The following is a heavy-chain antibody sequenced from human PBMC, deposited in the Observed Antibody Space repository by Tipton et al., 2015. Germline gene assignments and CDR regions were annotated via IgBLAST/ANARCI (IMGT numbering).Heavy chain of an antibody. J-gene: IGHJ6*02. CDR2: ISRDGSTF. CDR1: GFIFHDYY. CDR3: AREAITIFGVVVHYYHGMDV. D-gene: IGHD3-3*01. V-gene: IGHV3-11*01. Sequence: SLRLSCSASGFIFHDYYMTWIRHSPAKGLEWLSDISRDGSTFYYADSVRGRFTISRDNAKNSLYLQMNSLRADDTAVYYCAREAITIFGVVVHYYHGMDVWGQGTTVTVSS.